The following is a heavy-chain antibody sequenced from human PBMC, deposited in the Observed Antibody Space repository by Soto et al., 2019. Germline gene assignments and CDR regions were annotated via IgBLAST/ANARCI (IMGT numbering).Heavy chain of an antibody. J-gene: IGHJ4*02. CDR3: AKDRDSSGWYLTSNFDY. V-gene: IGHV3-23*01. Sequence: PGGSLRLSCAASGFTFSSYAMSWVRQAPGKGLEWVSAISGSGGSTYYADSVKGRFTISRDNSKNTLYLQMNSLRAEDTAVYYCAKDRDSSGWYLTSNFDYWGQGTLVTVSS. D-gene: IGHD6-19*01. CDR1: GFTFSSYA. CDR2: ISGSGGST.